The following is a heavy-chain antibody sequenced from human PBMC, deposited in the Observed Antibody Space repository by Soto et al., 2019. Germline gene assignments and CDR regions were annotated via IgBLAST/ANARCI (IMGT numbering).Heavy chain of an antibody. J-gene: IGHJ6*02. Sequence: EVQLVESGGGLVKPGGSLRLSCAASGFTFSTYSMNWVRQAPGKGLEWVSSISSSGSYIYYADSVKGRFTNSRDNAKNSLYLQMNSLRAEDTAVYYCARYDSSGYYWPYYYYGMDLWGQGTTVTVSS. CDR2: ISSSGSYI. CDR1: GFTFSTYS. CDR3: ARYDSSGYYWPYYYYGMDL. V-gene: IGHV3-21*01. D-gene: IGHD3-22*01.